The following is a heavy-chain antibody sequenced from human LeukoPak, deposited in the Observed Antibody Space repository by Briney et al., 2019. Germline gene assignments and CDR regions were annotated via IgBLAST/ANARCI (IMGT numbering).Heavy chain of an antibody. CDR1: GGSISSSNYY. J-gene: IGHJ4*02. V-gene: IGHV4-39*07. CDR2: IHYSGTT. Sequence: SETLSLTCTVSGGSISSSNYYWGWIRQPPGKGLEWMGYIHYSGTTYYNPSLQSRLTISVDTSKNQFSLHLSSVTAADTAVYFCARLRGSCSRATCYHIDYWGQGSLVTVSS. CDR3: ARLRGSCSRATCYHIDY. D-gene: IGHD2-15*01.